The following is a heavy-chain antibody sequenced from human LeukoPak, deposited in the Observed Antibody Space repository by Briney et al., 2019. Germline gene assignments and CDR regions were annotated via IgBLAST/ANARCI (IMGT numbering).Heavy chain of an antibody. CDR3: ARSEQLVYYYYGMDA. CDR2: IIPIFGIA. Sequence: ASVKVSWKASGGTFSSYAISWVRQAPGQGLEWMGRIIPIFGIANYAQKFQGRVTITADKSTSTAYMELSSLRSEDTAVYYCARSEQLVYYYYGMDAWGQGTTVTVSS. D-gene: IGHD6-6*01. CDR1: GGTFSSYA. V-gene: IGHV1-69*04. J-gene: IGHJ6*02.